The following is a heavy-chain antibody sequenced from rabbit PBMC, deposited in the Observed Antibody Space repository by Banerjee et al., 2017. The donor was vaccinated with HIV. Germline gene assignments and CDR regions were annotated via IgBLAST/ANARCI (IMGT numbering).Heavy chain of an antibody. D-gene: IGHD4-2*01. J-gene: IGHJ4*01. CDR1: GFSFSGRYY. CDR2: IDTGDGST. Sequence: QSLEESGGDLVKPGASLTLTCTASGFSFSGRYYMCWVRQAPGKGLEWIGCIDTGDGSTYYASWAKGRITTSKASSTTVTLQMTSLTAADTATYFCARDAGYAGSNLWGQGTLVTVS. CDR3: ARDAGYAGSNL. V-gene: IGHV1S40*01.